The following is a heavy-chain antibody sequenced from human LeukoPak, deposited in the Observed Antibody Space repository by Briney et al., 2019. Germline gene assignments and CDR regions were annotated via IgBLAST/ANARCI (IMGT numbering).Heavy chain of an antibody. V-gene: IGHV1-46*01. CDR2: LNPSGGTT. Sequence: ASVKVSCKASGYTFSNYYMHWVRQAPGHGLEWMGILNPSGGTTTYAQKFQGRVTMTRDTSTSTVYMELSSLRSEDTAVYYCARDKALLKGLVHYHFDYWGQGTLVTVPS. CDR3: ARDKALLKGLVHYHFDY. D-gene: IGHD6-19*01. J-gene: IGHJ4*02. CDR1: GYTFSNYY.